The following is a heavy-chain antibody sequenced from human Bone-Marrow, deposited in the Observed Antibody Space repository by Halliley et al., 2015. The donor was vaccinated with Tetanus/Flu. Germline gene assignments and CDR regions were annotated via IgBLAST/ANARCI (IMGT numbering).Heavy chain of an antibody. Sequence: TLSLTCAVSGGSIDSAHWWRWVRQSPRKGLEWIGEIYFSGSTNYNPSLKSRVTISLDKSKNQFSLNLSSVTAADTALYYCARVGDSGFGAHSYGLDVWGQGTMVTVSS. CDR3: ARVGDSGFGAHSYGLDV. CDR1: GGSIDSAHW. D-gene: IGHD3-16*01. V-gene: IGHV4-4*02. J-gene: IGHJ6*01. CDR2: IYFSGST.